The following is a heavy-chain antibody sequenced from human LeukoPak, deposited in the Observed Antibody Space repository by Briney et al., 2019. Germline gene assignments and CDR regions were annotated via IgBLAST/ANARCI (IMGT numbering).Heavy chain of an antibody. D-gene: IGHD6-19*01. CDR3: ATGLISSGWLFDY. Sequence: ASVKVSCKVSGYTLTELSMHWVRRAPGKGLEWMGGFDPEDGETIYAQKFQGRVTMTEDTSTDTAYMELSSLRSEDTAVYYCATGLISSGWLFDYWGQGTLVTVSS. V-gene: IGHV1-24*01. CDR2: FDPEDGET. J-gene: IGHJ4*02. CDR1: GYTLTELS.